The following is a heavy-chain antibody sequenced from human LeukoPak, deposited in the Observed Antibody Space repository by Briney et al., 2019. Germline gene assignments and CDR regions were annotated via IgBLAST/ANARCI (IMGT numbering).Heavy chain of an antibody. J-gene: IGHJ6*03. CDR2: IYSGGST. V-gene: IGHV3-53*01. Sequence: GXTXSSNYMSWVRQAPXKGXEWVSIIYSGGSTFYADSVKGRFTISRDNAKKXLYLQMKSLGAEDTAVYYWXXXXXXXXXPXXXXVWGKGXTXTVSS. CDR3: XXXXXXXXXPXXXXV. CDR1: GXTXSSNY.